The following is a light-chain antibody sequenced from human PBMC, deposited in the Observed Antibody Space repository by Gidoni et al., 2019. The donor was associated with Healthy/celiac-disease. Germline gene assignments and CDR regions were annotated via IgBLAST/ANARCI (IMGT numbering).Light chain of an antibody. CDR1: QSVLYSSNNKNY. Sequence: DIVMTQSPDSLAVSLGERATINCKSSQSVLYSSNNKNYLAWYQQKPGQPPKLLIYWASTRESGVPDRFSGSGSGTDFTLTISSLQAEDVAVYYCQQYYSTPAHFGGXTKVEIK. CDR3: QQYYSTPAH. V-gene: IGKV4-1*01. J-gene: IGKJ4*01. CDR2: WAS.